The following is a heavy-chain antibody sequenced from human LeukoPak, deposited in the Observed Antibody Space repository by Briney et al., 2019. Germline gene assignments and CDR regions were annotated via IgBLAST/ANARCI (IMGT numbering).Heavy chain of an antibody. V-gene: IGHV1-46*01. CDR1: GYTFTNNY. J-gene: IGHJ4*02. CDR2: IYPRDGST. Sequence: ASVKVSCKASGYTFTNNYLRWERQAPGQGHEWMGMIYPRDGSTSYAQNFQGRVTVTRDTSTTTVHMELRGLRSEDTAVYYCARDQEGFDYWGQGTVVTVSS. CDR3: ARDQEGFDY.